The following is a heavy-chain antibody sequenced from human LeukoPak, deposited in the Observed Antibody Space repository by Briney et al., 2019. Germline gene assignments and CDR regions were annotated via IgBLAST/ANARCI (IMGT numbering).Heavy chain of an antibody. V-gene: IGHV3-15*01. D-gene: IGHD3-22*01. Sequence: GGSLRLSCAASGFTFTNAWMSWVRQAPGKRVEWVGGIKSKTDGGTTDYAAPVKGRFTISRDDSKNTLYLQMNSLKTEDTAVYYCTTVYYYDSSGYYVGDYWGQGTLVTVSS. CDR2: IKSKTDGGTT. J-gene: IGHJ4*02. CDR3: TTVYYYDSSGYYVGDY. CDR1: GFTFTNAW.